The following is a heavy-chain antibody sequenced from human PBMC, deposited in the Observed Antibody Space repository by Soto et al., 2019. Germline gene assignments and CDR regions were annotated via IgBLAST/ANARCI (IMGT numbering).Heavy chain of an antibody. J-gene: IGHJ6*04. D-gene: IGHD3-10*01. CDR3: ARGWFGPDV. CDR1: GFTRSGRS. V-gene: IGHV3-74*01. Sequence: EVQLVESGGGLVQPGGSLSFSGAASGFTRSGRSSHWVRQAPGKGLVWVSGISNAGTDATYADSVKGRFTSSRDNVKNMLYLQMNRLRVEDTAVYYSARGWFGPDVWGTGTTVIVSS. CDR2: ISNAGTDA.